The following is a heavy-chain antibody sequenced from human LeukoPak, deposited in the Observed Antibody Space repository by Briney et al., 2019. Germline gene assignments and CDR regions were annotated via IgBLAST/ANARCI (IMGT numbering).Heavy chain of an antibody. CDR3: AKSEYEGYSYGTIDY. Sequence: GGSLRLSCAASGFTFSSYAMSWVRQAPGKGLEWVSATSGSGGSTYYADSVKGRFTISRDNSKNTLYLQMNSLRAEDTAVYYCAKSEYEGYSYGTIDYWGQGTLVTVSS. CDR1: GFTFSSYA. V-gene: IGHV3-23*01. CDR2: TSGSGGST. D-gene: IGHD5-18*01. J-gene: IGHJ4*02.